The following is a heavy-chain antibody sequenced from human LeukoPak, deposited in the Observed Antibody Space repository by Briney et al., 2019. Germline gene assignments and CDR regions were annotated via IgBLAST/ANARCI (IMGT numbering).Heavy chain of an antibody. Sequence: ALVEISCKASGYTFTSYYLHWVRQAPGQGLEWMGVIHPSGGSTSYAQKFQGRVTLTKDTSTSTVYIELSSLRSDDTAIFYCARMAMDTAMVTNFFDLWGQGTLVTVSA. CDR1: GYTFTSYY. CDR2: IHPSGGST. J-gene: IGHJ4*02. V-gene: IGHV1-46*01. CDR3: ARMAMDTAMVTNFFDL. D-gene: IGHD5-18*01.